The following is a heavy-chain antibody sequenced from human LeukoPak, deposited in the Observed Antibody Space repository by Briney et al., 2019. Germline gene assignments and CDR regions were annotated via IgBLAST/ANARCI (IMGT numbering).Heavy chain of an antibody. Sequence: GRSLRLSCAASGFTFSSYAKHWVRQAPGKGLEWVAVISYDGSNEYYADSVKGRFTISRDNSKNTLYLQMNSLRAEDTAVYYCARDHSSSWYYFDYWGQGTLVTVSS. CDR2: ISYDGSNE. J-gene: IGHJ4*02. CDR3: ARDHSSSWYYFDY. V-gene: IGHV3-30-3*01. D-gene: IGHD6-13*01. CDR1: GFTFSSYA.